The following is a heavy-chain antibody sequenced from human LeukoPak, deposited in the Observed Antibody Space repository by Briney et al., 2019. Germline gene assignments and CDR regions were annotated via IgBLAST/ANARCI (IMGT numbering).Heavy chain of an antibody. D-gene: IGHD6-13*01. J-gene: IGHJ5*02. CDR2: IKQDGSEK. Sequence: GGSLRLSCAASGFTFSSYWMSWVRQAPGKGLEWVANIKQDGSEKYYVDSVKGRFTISRDNAKNSLYLQMNSLRAEDTAVCYCARDRGSSSSWYWFDPWGQGTLVTVSS. CDR1: GFTFSSYW. CDR3: ARDRGSSSSWYWFDP. V-gene: IGHV3-7*01.